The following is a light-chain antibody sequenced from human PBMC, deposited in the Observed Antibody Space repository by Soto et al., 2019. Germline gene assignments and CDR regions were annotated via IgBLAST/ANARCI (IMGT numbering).Light chain of an antibody. CDR3: QQYSRCSA. CDR1: QTISSW. J-gene: IGKJ1*01. CDR2: KAS. V-gene: IGKV1-5*03. Sequence: DIQMTQSPSTLSASVGDRVTITCRASQTISSWLAWYQQKPGMAPKLLIYKASTLQGGVPSRFSGSGSGTEFTLTISSLQPDDFASYYCQQYSRCSAFGQGTKVELK.